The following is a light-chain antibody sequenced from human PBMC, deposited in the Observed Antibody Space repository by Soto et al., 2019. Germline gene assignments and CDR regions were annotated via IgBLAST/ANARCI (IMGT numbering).Light chain of an antibody. CDR3: QQYNSYAPYT. J-gene: IGKJ2*01. V-gene: IGKV1-5*03. CDR1: QSISSW. Sequence: DIQMTQSPSTLSASVGDRVTITCRASQSISSWLAWYQQKPGKAPMLLIYKASSLESGVPSRFIGSGSGTEFTLTISSLQPDDFATYYCQQYNSYAPYTFGQGTKLEIK. CDR2: KAS.